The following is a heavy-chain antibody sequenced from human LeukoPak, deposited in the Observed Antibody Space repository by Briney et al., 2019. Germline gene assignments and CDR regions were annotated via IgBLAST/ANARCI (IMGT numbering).Heavy chain of an antibody. CDR2: IRYDATNQ. V-gene: IGHV3-30*02. Sequence: GGSLRLSCVTSGFNFAGSGFHWVRQAPGKGLEWVAFIRYDATNQYYADSVKGRFTISRDNSKSTVFLQMNSLRAEDTAVYYCGMRQSLLHWGQGTLVTVSS. CDR3: GMRQSLLH. J-gene: IGHJ4*02. D-gene: IGHD2-15*01. CDR1: GFNFAGSG.